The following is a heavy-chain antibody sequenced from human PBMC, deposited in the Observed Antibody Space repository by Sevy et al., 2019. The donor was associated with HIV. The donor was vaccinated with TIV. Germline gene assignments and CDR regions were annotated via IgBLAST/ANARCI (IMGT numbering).Heavy chain of an antibody. V-gene: IGHV3-7*01. CDR1: GFSFRSYW. J-gene: IGHJ4*02. D-gene: IGHD6-19*01. Sequence: GGSLRLSCAASGFSFRSYWMTWVRQAPGKGLEWVANINRDESATNYVGSVKGRFTIFRDNAKNLLYLQMNSLRVDDTAVYYCVTGDRPTGWLFDFWGPGTQVTVSS. CDR2: INRDESAT. CDR3: VTGDRPTGWLFDF.